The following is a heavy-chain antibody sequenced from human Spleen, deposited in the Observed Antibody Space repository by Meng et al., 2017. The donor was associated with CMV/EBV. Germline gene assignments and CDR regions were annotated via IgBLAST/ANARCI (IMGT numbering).Heavy chain of an antibody. J-gene: IGHJ6*02. CDR1: GYSFPTYG. V-gene: IGHV1-18*01. CDR3: ARSNSGDYDFWSGYSGGDQYAMDV. Sequence: ASVKVSCKASGYSFPTYGITWVRQAPGEGLEWMGWISGYNDNTNYAQKFQGRVTMTTDRSTSTAYMEMRRLRSDDTAVYYCARSNSGDYDFWSGYSGGDQYAMDVWGQGTTVTVSS. D-gene: IGHD3-3*01. CDR2: ISGYNDNT.